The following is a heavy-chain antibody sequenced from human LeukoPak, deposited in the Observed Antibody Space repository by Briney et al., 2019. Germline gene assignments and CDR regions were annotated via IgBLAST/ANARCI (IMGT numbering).Heavy chain of an antibody. J-gene: IGHJ5*02. Sequence: ASVKVSCKASGYTFTSYGISWVRQAPGQGLEWMGWISAYNGNTNYAQKLQGRVTMTADTSTSTAYMELRSLRSDDTAVYYCARIYCSGGSCFDNWFDPWGQGTLVTVSS. CDR3: ARIYCSGGSCFDNWFDP. CDR1: GYTFTSYG. CDR2: ISAYNGNT. V-gene: IGHV1-18*01. D-gene: IGHD2-15*01.